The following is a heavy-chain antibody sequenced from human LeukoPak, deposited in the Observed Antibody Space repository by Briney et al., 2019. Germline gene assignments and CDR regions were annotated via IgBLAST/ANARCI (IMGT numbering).Heavy chain of an antibody. J-gene: IGHJ4*02. D-gene: IGHD1-26*01. CDR2: INHSGST. V-gene: IGHV4-34*01. CDR1: GGSFSGYY. CDR3: ARGSKRGSYYTAPFDY. Sequence: SETLSLTCAVYGGSFSGYYWSWIRQPPGKGLEWIGEINHSGSTNYNPSLKSRVTISVDTSKNQFSLKLSSVTAADTAVYYCARGSKRGSYYTAPFDYWGQGTLVTVSS.